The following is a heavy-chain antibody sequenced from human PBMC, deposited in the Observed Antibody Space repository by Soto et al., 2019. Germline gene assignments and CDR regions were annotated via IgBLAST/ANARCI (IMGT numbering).Heavy chain of an antibody. CDR1: GFTFSTSA. D-gene: IGHD3-10*01. J-gene: IGHJ4*02. Sequence: SVTVSCKTSGFTFSTSAVQWVRQARGQRLEWIGWIVVGSGKTNYAQKFQDRVAITRDTSTGTSYLEMTGLTSADTAAYYCAADTLQKAVWGQGTLVTVSS. CDR3: AADTLQKAV. V-gene: IGHV1-58*01. CDR2: IVVGSGKT.